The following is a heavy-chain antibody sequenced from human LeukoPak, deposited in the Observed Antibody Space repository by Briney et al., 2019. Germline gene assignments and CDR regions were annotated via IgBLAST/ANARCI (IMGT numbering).Heavy chain of an antibody. V-gene: IGHV1-18*01. Sequence: GASVKVSCKASGYTFTSYGISWVRQAPGQGLEWMGWISAYNGNTNYAQKLQGRVTVATDTSTSTAYMELRSLRSDDTAVYYCARRIQLWPNDAFYIWGQGTMVTVSS. J-gene: IGHJ3*02. D-gene: IGHD5-18*01. CDR3: ARRIQLWPNDAFYI. CDR1: GYTFTSYG. CDR2: ISAYNGNT.